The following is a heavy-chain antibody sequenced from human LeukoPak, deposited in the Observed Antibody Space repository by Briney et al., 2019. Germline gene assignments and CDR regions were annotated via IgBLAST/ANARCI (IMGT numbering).Heavy chain of an antibody. CDR1: GFTFSSYG. Sequence: SGGSLRLSCAASGFTFSSYGMHWVRQAPGKGLEWVAIIWYDGSNKYYADSVKGRFTISRDNSKNTLYLQMNSLRAEDTAVYYCAKGMTILTTRNDYWGQGTLVTVSS. V-gene: IGHV3-33*06. CDR3: AKGMTILTTRNDY. D-gene: IGHD4/OR15-4a*01. CDR2: IWYDGSNK. J-gene: IGHJ4*02.